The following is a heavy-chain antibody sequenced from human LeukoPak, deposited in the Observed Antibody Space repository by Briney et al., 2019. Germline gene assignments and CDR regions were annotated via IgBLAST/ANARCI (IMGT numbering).Heavy chain of an antibody. D-gene: IGHD1-26*01. CDR2: ISGSGGSI. V-gene: IGHV3-23*01. CDR3: AKDITRIPRIVGATPAV. Sequence: XSXVXXAPGKGLEGVSAISGSGGSIDYADSGKGRFTISRDNCKNTLYRQMKSLRGEDTAVYYCAKDITRIPRIVGATPAVWGQGTMVTVSS. J-gene: IGHJ3*01.